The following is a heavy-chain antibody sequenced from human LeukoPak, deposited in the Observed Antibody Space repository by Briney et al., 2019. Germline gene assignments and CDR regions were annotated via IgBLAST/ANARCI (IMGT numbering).Heavy chain of an antibody. V-gene: IGHV3-15*07. CDR2: IKSKTDGGTT. D-gene: IGHD2-2*01. Sequence: PGGPLRLSCAASGFTFSNAWMNWVRQAPGKGLEWVGRIKSKTDGGTTDYAAPVKGRFTISRDDSKNTLYLQMNSLKTEDTAVYYCTTVKAPGYYYYGMDVWGQGTTVTVSS. J-gene: IGHJ6*02. CDR3: TTVKAPGYYYYGMDV. CDR1: GFTFSNAW.